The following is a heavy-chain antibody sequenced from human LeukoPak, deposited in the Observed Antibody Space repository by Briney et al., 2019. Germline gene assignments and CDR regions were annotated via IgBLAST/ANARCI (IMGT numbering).Heavy chain of an antibody. D-gene: IGHD2-15*01. CDR3: ARERGKGRDSPWFDY. Sequence: GGSLRLSCAASGFIVSGDFMSWVRQAPGKGLEWVSVIYSDGSTYYADSVKGRFTISRDNSKNTLDLQMTGLRAEDTAVYYCARERGKGRDSPWFDYWGQGTLVTVSS. CDR2: IYSDGST. CDR1: GFIVSGDF. V-gene: IGHV3-53*01. J-gene: IGHJ4*02.